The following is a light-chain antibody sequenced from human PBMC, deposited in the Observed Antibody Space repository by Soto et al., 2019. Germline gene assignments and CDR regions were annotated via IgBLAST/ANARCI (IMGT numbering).Light chain of an antibody. J-gene: IGLJ2*01. Sequence: QSALTQPASVSGSPGQSITISCTGTSSDVGSYNLVSWYQQHPGKAPKLMIYEGSKRPSGVSNRFSSSKSGNTASLTISGLQAEDEADYYCCSYAGSSTVGVFGGGTKLTVL. CDR1: SSDVGSYNL. CDR2: EGS. V-gene: IGLV2-23*03. CDR3: CSYAGSSTVGV.